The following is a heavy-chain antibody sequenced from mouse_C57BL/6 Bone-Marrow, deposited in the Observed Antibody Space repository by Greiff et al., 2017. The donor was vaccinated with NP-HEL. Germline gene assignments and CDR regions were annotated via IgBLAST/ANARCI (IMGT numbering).Heavy chain of an antibody. CDR2: ISSGSSTI. Sequence: EVKLMESGGGLVKPGGSLKLSCAASGFTFSDYGMHWVRHAPEKGLEWVAYISSGSSTIYYADTVKGRFTISRDNAKNTLFLQMTSLRSEDTAMYYCARQEETYYFDYWGQGTTLTVSS. CDR3: ARQEETYYFDY. J-gene: IGHJ2*01. V-gene: IGHV5-17*01. CDR1: GFTFSDYG.